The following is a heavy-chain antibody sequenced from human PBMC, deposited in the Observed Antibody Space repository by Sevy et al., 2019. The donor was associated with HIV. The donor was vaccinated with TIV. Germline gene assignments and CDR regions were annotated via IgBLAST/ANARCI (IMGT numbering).Heavy chain of an antibody. CDR1: GGTFSSYA. V-gene: IGHV1-69*13. CDR2: IIPIFGTA. J-gene: IGHJ1*01. CDR3: ARDSGRIAVAGRGGPTREGYFQH. Sequence: ASVKVSCKASGGTFSSYAISWVRQAPGQGLEWMGGIIPIFGTANYAQKFQGRVTITADESTSTAYMGLSSLRSEDTAVYYCARDSGRIAVAGRGGPTREGYFQHWGQGTLVTVSS. D-gene: IGHD6-19*01.